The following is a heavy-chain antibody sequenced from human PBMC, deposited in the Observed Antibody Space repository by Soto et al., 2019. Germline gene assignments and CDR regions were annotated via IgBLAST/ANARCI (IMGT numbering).Heavy chain of an antibody. J-gene: IGHJ3*01. Sequence: GGSLRLSCAASGFIFSDYWMNWVRQAPGKGLEWVANIKEDGSEKYYVDSVKGRFTISRDNAKNSLYLQMNSLRAEDTAVYYCAKIGSSTWYTWAFDVWGHGTMVTVSS. D-gene: IGHD6-13*01. CDR2: IKEDGSEK. V-gene: IGHV3-7*01. CDR1: GFIFSDYW. CDR3: AKIGSSTWYTWAFDV.